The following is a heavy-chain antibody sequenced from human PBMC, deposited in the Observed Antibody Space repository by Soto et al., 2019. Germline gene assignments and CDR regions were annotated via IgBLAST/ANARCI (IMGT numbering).Heavy chain of an antibody. Sequence: QVQLVQSGAEVKKPGSSVKVSCKASGGTFSSYTISWVRQAPGQGLEWMGRIIPILGIANYAQNVQGRVTITADKSTSTAYLELSSLRSEDSAVYYCARLMSSGYYYGMDVWGQGTTVTVSS. V-gene: IGHV1-69*02. CDR2: IIPILGIA. CDR1: GGTFSSYT. CDR3: ARLMSSGYYYGMDV. D-gene: IGHD3-10*01. J-gene: IGHJ6*02.